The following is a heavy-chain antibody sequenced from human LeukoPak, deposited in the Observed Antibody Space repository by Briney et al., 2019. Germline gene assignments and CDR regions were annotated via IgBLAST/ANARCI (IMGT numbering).Heavy chain of an antibody. CDR3: ARAEGNWNYGSYFDY. J-gene: IGHJ4*02. Sequence: SETLSLTCTVSGGSISSSSYYWGWIRQPPGKGLEWIGSIYYSGSTYYNPSLKSRVTISVDTSKNQFSLKLSSVTAADTAVYYCARAEGNWNYGSYFDYWGQGTLVTVSS. CDR1: GGSISSSSYY. V-gene: IGHV4-39*07. D-gene: IGHD1-7*01. CDR2: IYYSGST.